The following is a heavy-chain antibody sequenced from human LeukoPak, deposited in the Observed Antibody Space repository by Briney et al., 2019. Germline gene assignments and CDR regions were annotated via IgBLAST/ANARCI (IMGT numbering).Heavy chain of an antibody. CDR3: ARWTAVTNY. CDR1: GYTFTGSY. V-gene: IGHV1-2*02. Sequence: ASVKVSCKASGYTFTGSYMHWVRQAPGQGLEWMGWINPDSGGTDYAQKFQGRVTMTRDTSISTAYMELTSLRSDDTAVYYCARWTAVTNYWGQGTLVTVSS. D-gene: IGHD3-10*01. J-gene: IGHJ4*02. CDR2: INPDSGGT.